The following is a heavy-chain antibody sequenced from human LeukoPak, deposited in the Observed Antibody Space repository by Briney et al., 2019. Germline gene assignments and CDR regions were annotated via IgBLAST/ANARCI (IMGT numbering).Heavy chain of an antibody. CDR1: GFTFSHFG. J-gene: IGHJ5*01. V-gene: IGHV3-33*06. D-gene: IGHD4-11*01. Sequence: PGGSLRLSCSTSGFTFSHFGMHWVRQAPGKGLEWVAVIWSDGSNRYYGDSVKGRFTISRDNSENSVYLYMNNLRVEDTAVYYCAKDAQRGFDYSNSLESWGQGTLVIVSS. CDR2: IWSDGSNR. CDR3: AKDAQRGFDYSNSLES.